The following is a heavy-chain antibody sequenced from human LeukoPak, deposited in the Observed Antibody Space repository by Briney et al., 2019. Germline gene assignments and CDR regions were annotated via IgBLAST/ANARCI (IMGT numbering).Heavy chain of an antibody. J-gene: IGHJ4*02. D-gene: IGHD2-15*01. CDR1: GYTFTSYY. CDR3: AREAGCSGGSCYFDY. V-gene: IGHV1-46*01. CDR2: INPSGGST. Sequence: GASVKVSCKASGYTFTSYYMHWVRQAPGQGLGWMGIINPSGGSTSYAQKFQGRVTMTRDTSTSTVYMELSSLRSEDTAVYYCAREAGCSGGSCYFDYWGQGTLVTVSS.